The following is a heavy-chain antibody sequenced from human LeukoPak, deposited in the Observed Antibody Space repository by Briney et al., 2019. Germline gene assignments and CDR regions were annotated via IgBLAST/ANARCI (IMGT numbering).Heavy chain of an antibody. CDR3: AREHFDFDY. Sequence: GGSLRLSREASGFTFSDYAMTWVRQAPGKGLEWVSEITGSGVSTYYADSVKGRFTISRGNSKNTLYLQMNSLRAEDTAVYYCAREHFDFDYWGQGTLVTVSS. D-gene: IGHD2/OR15-2a*01. CDR1: GFTFSDYA. CDR2: ITGSGVST. V-gene: IGHV3-23*01. J-gene: IGHJ4*02.